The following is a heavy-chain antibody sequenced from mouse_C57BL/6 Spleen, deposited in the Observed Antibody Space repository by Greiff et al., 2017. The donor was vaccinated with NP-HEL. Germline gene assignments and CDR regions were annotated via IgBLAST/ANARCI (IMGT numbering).Heavy chain of an antibody. CDR1: GFSFTSYG. J-gene: IGHJ4*01. CDR3: ARQAHYDDAMDY. V-gene: IGHV2-6-1*01. D-gene: IGHD2-4*01. Sequence: QVQLQESGPGLVAPSPSLSITCTVSGFSFTSYGVHWVRQPPGTGLEWMVVLWRDGGTTYNSALNSRLRISKDNSKSQVFLKMNSLQTEDTAMYYCARQAHYDDAMDYWGQGTSVTVSS. CDR2: LWRDGGT.